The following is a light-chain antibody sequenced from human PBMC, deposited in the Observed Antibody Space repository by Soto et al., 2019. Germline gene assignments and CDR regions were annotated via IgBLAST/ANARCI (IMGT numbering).Light chain of an antibody. CDR3: QQRSNWPPT. Sequence: DTVITLSPGSLSLSPGESATLSCRASQSVGTYLAWYQQKPGQAPTLLIYDASNRDTGIAPRFRGSGSGTDFTLTVNSVEPEDCKVYICQQRSNWPPTFGQGTRLEIK. V-gene: IGKV3-11*01. J-gene: IGKJ5*01. CDR1: QSVGTY. CDR2: DAS.